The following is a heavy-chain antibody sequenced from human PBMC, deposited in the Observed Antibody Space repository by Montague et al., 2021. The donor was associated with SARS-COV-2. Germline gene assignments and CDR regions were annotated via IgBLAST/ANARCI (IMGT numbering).Heavy chain of an antibody. Sequence: TLSLTCTVSGGSISSGSYYWSWLRPPAGKGLEWIGRIYTSGSTNYNPSLKSPVTISVDTSKNQFSLKLSSVTAADTAVYYCARVPLYYYDSSGYYSGAFDIWGQGTMVTVSS. D-gene: IGHD3-22*01. CDR1: GGSISSGSYY. J-gene: IGHJ3*02. CDR2: IYTSGST. CDR3: ARVPLYYYDSSGYYSGAFDI. V-gene: IGHV4-61*02.